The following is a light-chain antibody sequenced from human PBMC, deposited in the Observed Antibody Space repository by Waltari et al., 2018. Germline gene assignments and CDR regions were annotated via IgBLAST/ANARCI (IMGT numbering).Light chain of an antibody. J-gene: IGLJ1*01. CDR1: SSELGGYNY. Sequence: QSALTQPASVSGSPGQSITISCTGTSSELGGYNYVSWYQQHPGKAPKLRIHDVSKRPSGVSNRFSGSKSGNTVSLTISGLQTVDEADYFCSSYTSSSSRVFGTGTKVTVL. V-gene: IGLV2-14*01. CDR2: DVS. CDR3: SSYTSSSSRV.